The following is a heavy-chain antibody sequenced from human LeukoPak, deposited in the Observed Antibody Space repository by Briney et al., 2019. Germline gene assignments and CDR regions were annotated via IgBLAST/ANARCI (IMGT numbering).Heavy chain of an antibody. CDR1: GFTFSTYA. V-gene: IGHV3-23*01. CDR3: AKDRSNQASGYYLHDY. J-gene: IGHJ4*02. D-gene: IGHD3-22*01. Sequence: PGGSLRLSFAASGFTFSTYAMSWVRQAPGKGLEWVSAISGSGGSTYYAGSVKGRFTISRDNSKNTLYVQMNSLRAEDTALYYCAKDRSNQASGYYLHDYWGQGTLVTVCS. CDR2: ISGSGGST.